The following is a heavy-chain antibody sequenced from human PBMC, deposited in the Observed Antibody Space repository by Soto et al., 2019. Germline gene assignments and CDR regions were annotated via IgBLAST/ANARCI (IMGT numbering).Heavy chain of an antibody. CDR2: IYDTERI. CDR3: ATRTVFRPLDS. V-gene: IGHV4-61*01. CDR1: GGSFSSNRRF. Sequence: PXASLWLTCTVSGGSFSSNRRFGSWIRQPPGKGLEWIGNIYDTERINYSPSLKSRVTISVDTSKNQFSLKLSSVTAADTAVYYCATRTVFRPLDSWGRGTLVTVSS. J-gene: IGHJ4*02.